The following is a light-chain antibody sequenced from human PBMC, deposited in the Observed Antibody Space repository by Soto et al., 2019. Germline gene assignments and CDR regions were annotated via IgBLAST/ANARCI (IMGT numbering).Light chain of an antibody. Sequence: EIVMTQSPATLSLSPGERATLSCRASQSVSSNLAWYQQKPGQAPRLLIYGASTRATGIPARFSGSGSGTEFTLTISSLQSEDFTVYYGQQYNNWPPITFGKGTRLEIK. CDR3: QQYNNWPPIT. J-gene: IGKJ5*01. CDR1: QSVSSN. CDR2: GAS. V-gene: IGKV3-15*01.